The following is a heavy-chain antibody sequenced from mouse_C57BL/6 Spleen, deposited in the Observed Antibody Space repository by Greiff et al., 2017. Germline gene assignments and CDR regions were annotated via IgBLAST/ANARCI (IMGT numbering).Heavy chain of an antibody. Sequence: EVQLVESGGGLVQPKGSLKLSCAASGFSFNTYAMNWVRQAPGKGLEWVARIRSKSNNYATYYADSVKDRFTISRDDSESMLYLQMNNLKTEDTAMYYCGRQGGSGYVSFAYWGQGTLVTVSA. V-gene: IGHV10-1*01. CDR1: GFSFNTYA. CDR2: IRSKSNNYAT. CDR3: GRQGGSGYVSFAY. J-gene: IGHJ3*01. D-gene: IGHD3-2*02.